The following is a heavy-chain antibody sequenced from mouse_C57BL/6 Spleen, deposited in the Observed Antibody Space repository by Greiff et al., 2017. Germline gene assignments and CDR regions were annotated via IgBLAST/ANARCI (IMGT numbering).Heavy chain of an antibody. Sequence: QVQLQQPGAELVMPGASVKLSCKASGYTFTSYWMHWVKQRPGQGLEWIGEIDPSDSYTNYNQKFKGKSTLTVDKSSSTAYMQLSSLPSEDSAVYYCARRGIITTVVAEYFDVWGTGTTVTVSS. J-gene: IGHJ1*03. V-gene: IGHV1-69*01. CDR2: IDPSDSYT. D-gene: IGHD1-1*01. CDR3: ARRGIITTVVAEYFDV. CDR1: GYTFTSYW.